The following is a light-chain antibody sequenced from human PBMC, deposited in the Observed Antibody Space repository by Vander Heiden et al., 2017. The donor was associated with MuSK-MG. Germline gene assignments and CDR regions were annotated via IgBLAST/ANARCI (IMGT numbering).Light chain of an antibody. V-gene: IGKV3-11*01. CDR3: QQRRNWPPIT. J-gene: IGKJ5*01. Sequence: EIVLTQSPATLSLSPGERATLSCRASQSVSSYLAWYQQKPGQAPRLLIYDASNRATGIPARFSGSGSGTDFTLTISIREPEDFAVYYCQQRRNWPPITFGQGTRLEIK. CDR2: DAS. CDR1: QSVSSY.